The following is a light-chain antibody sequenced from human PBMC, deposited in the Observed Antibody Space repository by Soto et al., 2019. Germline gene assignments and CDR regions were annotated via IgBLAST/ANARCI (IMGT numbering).Light chain of an antibody. CDR2: EVG. CDR3: ISYTSGSALYI. V-gene: IGLV2-14*01. CDR1: SSDVGTYDY. J-gene: IGLJ1*01. Sequence: QSVLTQPASVSGSPGQSITISCTGTSSDVGTYDYVSWYQQHPGKAPKLMIYEVGNRPSGVSGRFSGSRSGNTASLTISGLXAEDEADYYCISYTSGSALYIFGTGTKVTVL.